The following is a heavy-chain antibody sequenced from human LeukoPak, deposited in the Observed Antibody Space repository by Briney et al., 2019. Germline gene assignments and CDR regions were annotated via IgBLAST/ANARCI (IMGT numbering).Heavy chain of an antibody. Sequence: GGSLRLSCAASGFSLSRYWMSWVRQAPGQGLEWVANIGKDGSGNHYADSVKSRFTISRDNAKNTLSLQMNSLRAEDTGVYYCARAPSEIGGYYPEYFRHWGQGTLVTVSS. J-gene: IGHJ1*01. CDR3: ARAPSEIGGYYPEYFRH. V-gene: IGHV3-7*01. CDR1: GFSLSRYW. D-gene: IGHD3-22*01. CDR2: IGKDGSGN.